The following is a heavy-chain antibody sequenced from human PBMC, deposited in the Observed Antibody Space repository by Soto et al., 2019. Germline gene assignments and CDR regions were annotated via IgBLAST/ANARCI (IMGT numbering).Heavy chain of an antibody. CDR3: VRDQKYFRVNGNWFDS. CDR2: VSGNNGAS. V-gene: IGHV1-18*04. J-gene: IGHJ5*01. CDR1: GYTAADFD. D-gene: IGHD2-2*01. Sequence: APVKVSCKASGYTAADFDISWVRQAPGQGLEWMGWVSGNNGASNPAPKVQGRITMTLDTSTGVSYMALRSLRSDDTAIYYCVRDQKYFRVNGNWFDSWGQGTLVTVSS.